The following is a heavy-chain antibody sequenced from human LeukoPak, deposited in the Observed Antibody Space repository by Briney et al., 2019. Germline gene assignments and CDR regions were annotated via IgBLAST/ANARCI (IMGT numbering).Heavy chain of an antibody. J-gene: IGHJ5*01. CDR3: AREGGSYYGTGSYRSRFFWLNS. Sequence: ASVRVSCKASGSTFNNYYVHWVRQAPGQGLEWMGWIDPNRGATNYARKFQDRVTMTRDTSINTDYMDLSRLRPNDTAVYYCAREGGSYYGTGSYRSRFFWLNSWGQGTLVTVSS. V-gene: IGHV1-2*02. CDR1: GSTFNNYY. D-gene: IGHD3-10*01. CDR2: IDPNRGAT.